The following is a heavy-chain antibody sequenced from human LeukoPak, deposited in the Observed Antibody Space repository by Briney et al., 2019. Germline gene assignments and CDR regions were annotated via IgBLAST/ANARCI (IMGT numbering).Heavy chain of an antibody. V-gene: IGHV4-59*01. CDR2: IYYSGST. Sequence: PSETLSLTCTVSGGSISSYYWSWIRQPPRKGLEWIGYIYYSGSTNYNPSLKSRVTISVDTSKNQFSLKLSSVTAADTAVYYCARDTAKPGIAAAGRPSLEYWGQGTLVTVSS. CDR1: GGSISSYY. D-gene: IGHD6-13*01. CDR3: ARDTAKPGIAAAGRPSLEY. J-gene: IGHJ4*02.